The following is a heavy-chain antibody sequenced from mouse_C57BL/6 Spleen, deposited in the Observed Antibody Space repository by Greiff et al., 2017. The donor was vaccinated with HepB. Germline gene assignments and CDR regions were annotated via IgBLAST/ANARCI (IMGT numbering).Heavy chain of an antibody. J-gene: IGHJ3*01. CDR2: FHHYNDDT. V-gene: IGHV1-47*01. D-gene: IGHD2-3*01. CDR1: GYTFTTYP. Sequence: VQLQQSGAELVKPGASVKMSCKASGYTFTTYPIEWMKQNHGKSLEWIGNFHHYNDDTKYNEKFKGKATLNVEKSSSTVYLELSRLTSDDSAVYDCARGEDDGSFAYWGQGTLVTVSA. CDR3: ARGEDDGSFAY.